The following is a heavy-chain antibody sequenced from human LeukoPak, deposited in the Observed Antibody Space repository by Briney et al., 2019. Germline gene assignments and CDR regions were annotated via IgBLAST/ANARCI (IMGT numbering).Heavy chain of an antibody. J-gene: IGHJ4*02. V-gene: IGHV3-23*01. CDR2: ISESGVGT. Sequence: GGYLRLSCAASGFTFRSYAMNWVRQAPGKGLEWVSGISESGVGTNYADSVKGRFTSSRDNSKNPLYLQMNSLRAEDTAVYYCAKVKVGATIDYWGQGTLVTVSS. CDR1: GFTFRSYA. CDR3: AKVKVGATIDY. D-gene: IGHD1-26*01.